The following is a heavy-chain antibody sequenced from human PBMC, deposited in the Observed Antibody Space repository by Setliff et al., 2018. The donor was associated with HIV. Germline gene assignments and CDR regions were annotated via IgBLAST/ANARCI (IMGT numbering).Heavy chain of an antibody. D-gene: IGHD6-19*01. V-gene: IGHV4-59*01. Sequence: PSQTLSLTCTVSGGSMSRFYWPWIRQPPGNVLEWIGLVYSTGSINYSTSFRGRRTISLDTSENQFSLHLTSVTAEDTALYYCARDLGSEQWLPDAFDICGQGKMVTVSS. J-gene: IGHJ3*02. CDR2: VYSTGSI. CDR3: ARDLGSEQWLPDAFDI. CDR1: GGSMSRFY.